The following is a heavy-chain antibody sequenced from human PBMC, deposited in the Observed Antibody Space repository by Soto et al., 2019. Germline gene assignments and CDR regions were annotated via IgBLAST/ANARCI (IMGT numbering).Heavy chain of an antibody. Sequence: QVQPEESGGGVVQPGRSLRLSCAASSFTITSYALHWVRQAPGKGLEWVAFISSDGTKKYYADSVKGRFTISRDNSKNTLYLQMNSLRPEDTAVYHCAKGPYGDSFFWGQGTLLTVSS. CDR2: ISSDGTKK. CDR1: SFTITSYA. V-gene: IGHV3-30*18. CDR3: AKGPYGDSFF. D-gene: IGHD4-17*01. J-gene: IGHJ4*02.